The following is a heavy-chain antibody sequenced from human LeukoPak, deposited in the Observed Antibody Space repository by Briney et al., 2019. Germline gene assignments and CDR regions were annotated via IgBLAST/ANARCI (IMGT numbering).Heavy chain of an antibody. V-gene: IGHV3-53*01. CDR2: IYSGGST. D-gene: IGHD3-10*01. J-gene: IGHJ3*02. CDR3: ASSLRAGYYGSGSYRTLHDAFDI. CDR1: GFTVSSNY. Sequence: PGGSLRLSCAASGFTVSSNYMSWVRQAPGKGLEWVSVIYSGGSTYYADSVKGRFTISRDNSKNTLYLQMNSLRAEDTAVCYCASSLRAGYYGSGSYRTLHDAFDIWGQGTMVTVSS.